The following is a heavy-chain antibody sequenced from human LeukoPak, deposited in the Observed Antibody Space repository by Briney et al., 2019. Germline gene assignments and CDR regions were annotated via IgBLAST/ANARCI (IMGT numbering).Heavy chain of an antibody. Sequence: GGSLRLSCAASGFTFHHYSMHWVRQPPGKGLEWVSLISWDGGITYYADSVRGRFTISRDNSKNSLSLEMNSLRTEDTALYYCAKDSNTGGYSFGSWGQGTLVTITS. D-gene: IGHD5-12*01. CDR1: GFTFHHYS. CDR3: AKDSNTGGYSFGS. J-gene: IGHJ4*02. CDR2: ISWDGGIT. V-gene: IGHV3-43*01.